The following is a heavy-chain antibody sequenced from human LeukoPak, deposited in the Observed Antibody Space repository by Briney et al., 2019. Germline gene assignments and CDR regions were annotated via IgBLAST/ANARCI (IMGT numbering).Heavy chain of an antibody. J-gene: IGHJ3*02. V-gene: IGHV3-23*01. CDR1: GFTFSSYA. Sequence: QSGGSLRLSCAASGFTFSSYAMSWVRQAPGKGLEWVSIISGSDGSTYYADSVKGRFTISRDNSKNTLYLQMNSLRAEDTAVYYCAKEGGYSYGHDAFDIWGQGTMVTVSS. CDR3: AKEGGYSYGHDAFDI. D-gene: IGHD5-18*01. CDR2: ISGSDGST.